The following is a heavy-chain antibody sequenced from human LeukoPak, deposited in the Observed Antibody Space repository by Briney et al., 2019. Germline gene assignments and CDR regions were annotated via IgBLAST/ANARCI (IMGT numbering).Heavy chain of an antibody. V-gene: IGHV4-4*02. CDR3: VGNGYYSLDY. J-gene: IGHJ4*02. CDR2: IYHSGST. D-gene: IGHD3-10*01. Sequence: SETLSLTCAVSGGSISSTNWWSWVRQPPGKGLEWIGEIYHSGSTNYNPSLNSRVTISVDKSKNQFSLKLSSVTAADTAVYYCVGNGYYSLDYWGQGTLVTVSS. CDR1: GGSISSTNW.